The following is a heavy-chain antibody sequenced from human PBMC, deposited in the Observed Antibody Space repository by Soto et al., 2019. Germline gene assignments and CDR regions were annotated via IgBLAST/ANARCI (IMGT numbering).Heavy chain of an antibody. Sequence: QVQLVQSGAEVKKPGSSVKVSCKASGGTFSSYAISWVRQAPGQGLEWMGGIIPIFGTANYAQKFQGRVTITADESTSTAYMELSSLRSEDTAVYYCARRRAHCSSTSCYEEDGHGMDVWGQGTTVTVSS. J-gene: IGHJ6*02. CDR3: ARRRAHCSSTSCYEEDGHGMDV. V-gene: IGHV1-69*01. CDR2: IIPIFGTA. D-gene: IGHD2-2*01. CDR1: GGTFSSYA.